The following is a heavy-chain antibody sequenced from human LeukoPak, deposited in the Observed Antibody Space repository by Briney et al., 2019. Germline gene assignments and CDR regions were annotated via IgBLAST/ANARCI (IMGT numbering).Heavy chain of an antibody. CDR3: AKDIVRLAVAADPFDY. CDR1: GFTFSTYS. Sequence: PGGSLRLSCAASGFTFSTYSMNWVRQAPGKGLEWVAVISYDGSNKYYADSVKGRFTISRDNSKNTLYLQMNSLRAEDTAVYYCAKDIVRLAVAADPFDYWGQGTLVTVSS. V-gene: IGHV3-30*18. J-gene: IGHJ4*02. D-gene: IGHD6-19*01. CDR2: ISYDGSNK.